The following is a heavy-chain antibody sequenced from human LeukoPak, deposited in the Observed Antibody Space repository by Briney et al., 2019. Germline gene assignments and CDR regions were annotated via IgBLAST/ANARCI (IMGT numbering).Heavy chain of an antibody. J-gene: IGHJ4*02. V-gene: IGHV1-18*01. D-gene: IGHD3-3*01. CDR1: GYTFTNYG. Sequence: GASVKVSCKASGYTFTNYGISWVRQAPGQGLEWMGWISAYNGNTNYAQKLQGRVTMTTDTSTSTAYMGLRSLRSDDTALYYCARDLKITIFGVLPWDYFDYWGQGTLVTVSS. CDR3: ARDLKITIFGVLPWDYFDY. CDR2: ISAYNGNT.